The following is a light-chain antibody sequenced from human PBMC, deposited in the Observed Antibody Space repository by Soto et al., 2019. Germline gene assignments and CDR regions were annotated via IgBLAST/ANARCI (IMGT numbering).Light chain of an antibody. J-gene: IGKJ2*01. V-gene: IGKV1-5*01. CDR1: QTFNNY. CDR2: DAS. Sequence: DIQLTQSPSTLSASVGDRVTITCRASQTFNNYLAWYQHKPGTAPKLLIYDASTLESGVPSRFSGSASGTEFTLTITSLQPDDLAMYYCQEYHTYPYTLGQGTKLEI. CDR3: QEYHTYPYT.